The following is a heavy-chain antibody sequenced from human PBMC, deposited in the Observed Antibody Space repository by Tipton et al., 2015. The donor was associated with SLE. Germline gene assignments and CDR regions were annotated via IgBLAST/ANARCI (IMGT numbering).Heavy chain of an antibody. CDR2: IYSGGST. Sequence: SLRLSCAASGFTVSSNYMSWVRQAPGKGLEWVSVIYSGGSTYYADSVKGRFTISRDNSKNTLYLQMNSLRAEDTAVYYCARDSVFYYYMDVWGKGTTVTVSS. CDR3: ARDSVFYYYMDV. V-gene: IGHV3-66*02. D-gene: IGHD3-10*01. J-gene: IGHJ6*03. CDR1: GFTVSSNY.